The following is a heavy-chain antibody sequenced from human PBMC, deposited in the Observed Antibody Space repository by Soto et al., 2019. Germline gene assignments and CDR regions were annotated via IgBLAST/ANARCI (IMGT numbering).Heavy chain of an antibody. CDR1: GGSISSYY. D-gene: IGHD6-13*01. V-gene: IGHV4-59*01. Sequence: SETLSLTCTVSGGSISSYYWSWIRQPPGKGLEWIGYIYYSGSTNYNPSLKSRVTISVDTSKNQFSLKLSSVTAADTALYYCARDDAAAGTNDAFDIWGQGTMVTVSS. CDR3: ARDDAAAGTNDAFDI. CDR2: IYYSGST. J-gene: IGHJ3*02.